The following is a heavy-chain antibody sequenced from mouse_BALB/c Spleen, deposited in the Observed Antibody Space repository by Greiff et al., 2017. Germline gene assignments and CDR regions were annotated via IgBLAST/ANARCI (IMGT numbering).Heavy chain of an antibody. CDR3: ARKVRRYWYFDV. J-gene: IGHJ1*01. V-gene: IGHV1-9*01. CDR1: GYTFSSYW. CDR2: ILPGSGST. D-gene: IGHD2-14*01. Sequence: VKLMESGAELMKPGASVKISCKATGYTFSSYWIEWVKQRPGHGLEWIGEILPGSGSTNYNEKFKGKATFTADTSSNTAYMQLSSLTSEDSAVYYCARKVRRYWYFDVWGAGTTVTVSS.